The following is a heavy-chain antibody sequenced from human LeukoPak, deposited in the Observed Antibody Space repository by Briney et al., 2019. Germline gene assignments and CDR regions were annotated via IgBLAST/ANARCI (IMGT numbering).Heavy chain of an antibody. J-gene: IGHJ6*03. CDR3: ARELAVGGYDFWSGYSGDYYMDV. CDR2: ISSSSSYI. CDR1: GFTFSGYS. V-gene: IGHV3-21*01. D-gene: IGHD3-3*01. Sequence: GGSLSLSCAASGFTFSGYSMNWVRQAPGKGLEWVSSISSSSSYIYYADSVKGRFTISRDNAKNSLYLQMNSLRAEDTAVYYCARELAVGGYDFWSGYSGDYYMDVWGKGTTVTVSS.